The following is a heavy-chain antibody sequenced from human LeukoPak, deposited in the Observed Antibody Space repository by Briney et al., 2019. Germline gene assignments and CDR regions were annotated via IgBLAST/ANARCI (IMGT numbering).Heavy chain of an antibody. V-gene: IGHV4-34*01. CDR3: MRHASGEPPRY. J-gene: IGHJ4*02. Sequence: SETLSLTCAVYGGSFSGYYWSWIRQPPGKGLEWIASIHHTGTPYYNPSLKSRVTISVDTSKNQFSLQFSSVIAADTAVYYCMRHASGEPPRYWGQGTLVTASS. D-gene: IGHD7-27*01. CDR2: IHHTGTP. CDR1: GGSFSGYY.